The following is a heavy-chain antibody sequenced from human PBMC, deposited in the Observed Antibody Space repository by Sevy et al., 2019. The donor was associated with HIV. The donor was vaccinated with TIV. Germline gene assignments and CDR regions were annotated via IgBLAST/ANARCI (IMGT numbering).Heavy chain of an antibody. CDR2: ISGSGGSGDKT. CDR3: ARKYDSSGYFDY. Sequence: GGSLRLSCAASGFTFSNYAMNWVRQAPGKGLEWVSGISGSGGSGDKTNYADSVKGRFTISRDDSKKSLFLQLNSLRAEDTAIYYCARKYDSSGYFDYWGQGTLVTVSS. D-gene: IGHD3-22*01. CDR1: GFTFSNYA. V-gene: IGHV3-23*01. J-gene: IGHJ4*02.